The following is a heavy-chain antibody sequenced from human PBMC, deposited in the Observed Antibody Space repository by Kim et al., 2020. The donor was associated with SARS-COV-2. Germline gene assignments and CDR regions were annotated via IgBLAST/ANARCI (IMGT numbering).Heavy chain of an antibody. CDR1: GGTFSSYA. D-gene: IGHD6-13*01. J-gene: IGHJ4*02. V-gene: IGHV1-69*04. CDR2: IIPILGIA. CDR3: ARGYSSSWYGY. Sequence: SVKVSCKASGGTFSSYAISWVRQAPGKGLEWMGRIIPILGIANYAQKFQGRVTITADKSTSTAYMELSSLRSEDTAVYYCARGYSSSWYGYWGQGTLVTVSS.